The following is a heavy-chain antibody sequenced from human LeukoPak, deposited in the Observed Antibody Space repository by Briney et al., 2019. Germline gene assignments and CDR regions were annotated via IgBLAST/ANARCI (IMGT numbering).Heavy chain of an antibody. CDR3: ARDWEQWLVQVSWFDP. CDR1: GYTFSIYG. J-gene: IGHJ5*02. Sequence: ASVKVSCKSSGYTFSIYGFTWVRHAPGQGLEWMGWISAYNGKTLYAEKFQGRVTMTTDTSTSTAYMELRSLRSDDTAVYYCARDWEQWLVQVSWFDPWGQGTLVTVSS. CDR2: ISAYNGKT. V-gene: IGHV1-18*01. D-gene: IGHD6-19*01.